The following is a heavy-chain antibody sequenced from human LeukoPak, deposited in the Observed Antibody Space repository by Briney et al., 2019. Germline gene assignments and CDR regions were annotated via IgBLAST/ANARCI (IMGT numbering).Heavy chain of an antibody. J-gene: IGHJ5*02. CDR1: GFTFSSYS. CDR3: ARDHGEGIGTYWFDP. D-gene: IGHD3-10*01. CDR2: ISSSSSYI. V-gene: IGHV3-21*01. Sequence: AGGSLRLSCAASGFTFSSYSMNWVRQAPGKGLEWVSSISSSSSYIYYADSVKGRFTISRDNAKNSLYLQMNSLRAEDTAVYYCARDHGEGIGTYWFDPWGQGTLVTVSS.